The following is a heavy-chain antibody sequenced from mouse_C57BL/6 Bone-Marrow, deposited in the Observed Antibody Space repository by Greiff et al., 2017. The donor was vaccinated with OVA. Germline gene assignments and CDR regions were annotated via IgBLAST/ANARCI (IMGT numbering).Heavy chain of an antibody. CDR2: ISSGSSTI. Sequence: EVMLVESGGGLVKPGGSLKLSCAASGFTFSDYGMHWVRQAPEKGLEWVAYISSGSSTIYYADTVKGRFTISRDTAKNTLFLQMTSLRSEDTATYYCARDWDYFDYWGQGTTLTVSS. D-gene: IGHD4-1*01. V-gene: IGHV5-17*01. CDR3: ARDWDYFDY. J-gene: IGHJ2*01. CDR1: GFTFSDYG.